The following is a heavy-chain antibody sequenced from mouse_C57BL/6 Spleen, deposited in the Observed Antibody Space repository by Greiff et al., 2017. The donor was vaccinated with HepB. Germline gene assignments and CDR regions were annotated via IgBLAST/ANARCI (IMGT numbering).Heavy chain of an antibody. CDR2: IYPGSGST. Sequence: QVQLKQPGAELVKPGASVKMSCKASGYTFTSYWITWVKQRPGQGLEWIGDIYPGSGSTNYNEKFKSKATLTVDTSSSTAYMQLSSLTSEDSAVYYCARGLLRYTWFAYWGQGTLVTVSA. V-gene: IGHV1-55*01. D-gene: IGHD1-1*01. CDR3: ARGLLRYTWFAY. CDR1: GYTFTSYW. J-gene: IGHJ3*01.